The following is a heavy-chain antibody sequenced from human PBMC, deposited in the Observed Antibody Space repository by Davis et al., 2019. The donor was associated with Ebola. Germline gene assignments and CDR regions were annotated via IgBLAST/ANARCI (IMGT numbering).Heavy chain of an antibody. CDR3: TLGLSNWNDVGFDY. V-gene: IGHV3-49*03. J-gene: IGHJ4*02. Sequence: GESLKISCTASGFTFGDYAMSWFRQPPGKGLEWVGFIRSKTYGGTTEYAASVKGRVTVSRDESNSIAYLQMNSLKAEDTAVYYCTLGLSNWNDVGFDYWGQGTLVTVSP. D-gene: IGHD1-1*01. CDR1: GFTFGDYA. CDR2: IRSKTYGGTT.